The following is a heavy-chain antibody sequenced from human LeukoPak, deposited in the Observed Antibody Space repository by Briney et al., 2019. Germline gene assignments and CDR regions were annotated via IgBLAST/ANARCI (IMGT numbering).Heavy chain of an antibody. CDR3: ARQTGSGLFILP. D-gene: IGHD3/OR15-3a*01. CDR1: GDSISSSTHY. V-gene: IGHV4-39*01. CDR2: MFYSGHT. Sequence: SETLSLTCIVSGDSISSSTHYWGWIRQPPGRGLEWIGSMFYSGHTYYNPSLKSRVTMSIDTSKNQLSLNLSSVTAADTAVYYCARQTGSGLFILPGGQGTLVTVSS. J-gene: IGHJ4*02.